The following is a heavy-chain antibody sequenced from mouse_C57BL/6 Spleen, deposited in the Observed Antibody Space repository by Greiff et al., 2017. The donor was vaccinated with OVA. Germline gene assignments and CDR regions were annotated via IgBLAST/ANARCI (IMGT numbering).Heavy chain of an antibody. Sequence: VHVKQSGPELVKPGASVKIPCKASGYTFTDYNMDWVKQSHGKSLEWIGDINPNNGGTIYNQKFKGKATLTVDKSSSTAYMELRSLTSEDTAVYYCASTMVTTGAMDYWGQGTSVTVSS. J-gene: IGHJ4*01. CDR1: GYTFTDYN. CDR3: ASTMVTTGAMDY. D-gene: IGHD2-2*01. CDR2: INPNNGGT. V-gene: IGHV1-18*01.